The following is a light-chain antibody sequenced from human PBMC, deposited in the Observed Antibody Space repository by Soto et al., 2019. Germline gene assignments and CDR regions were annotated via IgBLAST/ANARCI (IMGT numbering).Light chain of an antibody. J-gene: IGKJ2*01. CDR2: EAS. Sequence: DIQMTQSPSTLSASVGDRVIITCRASQSISIWLAWYQQIQGKAPNLLIYEASTLASGVTSRFSGSGSGTAFTLSISSLQPDDFGTYYCQQYHSYLYTFGEGTKLEIK. CDR1: QSISIW. CDR3: QQYHSYLYT. V-gene: IGKV1-5*03.